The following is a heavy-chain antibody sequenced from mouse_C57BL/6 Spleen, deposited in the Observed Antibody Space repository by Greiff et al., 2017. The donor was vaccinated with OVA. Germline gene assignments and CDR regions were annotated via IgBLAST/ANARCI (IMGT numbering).Heavy chain of an antibody. CDR3: ARGITTVVAEGAMDY. CDR1: GYSFTSYY. V-gene: IGHV1-66*01. Sequence: VQLQESGPELVKPGASVKISCKASGYSFTSYYIHWVKQRPGQGLEWIGWIYPGSGNTKYNEKFKGKATLTADTSSSTAYMQLSSLTSEDSAVYYCARGITTVVAEGAMDYWGQGTSVTVSS. D-gene: IGHD1-1*01. J-gene: IGHJ4*01. CDR2: IYPGSGNT.